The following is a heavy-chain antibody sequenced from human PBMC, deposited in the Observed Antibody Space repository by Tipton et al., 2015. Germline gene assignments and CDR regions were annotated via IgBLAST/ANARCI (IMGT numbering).Heavy chain of an antibody. V-gene: IGHV4-31*03. CDR3: ARGRYLPYSSNWHLRYYYSLDV. Sequence: TLSLTCTVSGGSISSGGHYWSWIRQHPGKGLEWIGEIYHDGGTDYNPSLKSRVTMSVNTSKNQSSLRLTSVTAADTAVYYCARGRYLPYSSNWHLRYYYSLDVWGQGTTVTVSS. CDR2: IYHDGGT. D-gene: IGHD6-13*01. CDR1: GGSISSGGHY. J-gene: IGHJ6*02.